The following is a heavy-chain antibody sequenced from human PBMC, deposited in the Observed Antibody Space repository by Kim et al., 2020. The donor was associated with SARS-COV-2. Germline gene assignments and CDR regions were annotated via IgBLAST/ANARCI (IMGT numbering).Heavy chain of an antibody. Sequence: GGSLRLSCAASGFTFSDYYMSWIRQAPGKGLEWFSYISSSGSTIYYADSVKGRFTISRDNTKNSLYLQMNSLRAEDTAVYYCARDPAYDFWSGYTDYWGQGTLVTVSS. J-gene: IGHJ4*02. V-gene: IGHV3-11*01. CDR1: GFTFSDYY. CDR3: ARDPAYDFWSGYTDY. D-gene: IGHD3-3*01. CDR2: ISSSGSTI.